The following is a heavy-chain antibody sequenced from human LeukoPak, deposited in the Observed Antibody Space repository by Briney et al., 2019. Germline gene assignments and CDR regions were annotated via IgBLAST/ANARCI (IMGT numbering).Heavy chain of an antibody. CDR1: GFTFSSYV. CDR2: LSGGGGVA. D-gene: IGHD4-23*01. V-gene: IGHV3-23*01. J-gene: IGHJ4*02. Sequence: GGSLRLSCAASGFTFSSYVMTWVRQPPGKGLEWVSSLSGGGGVAYYADSVKGRFTISRDNSKNTLFLQMNSLRAEDAAVYYCAKDSRVVTDTPGDYWGQGTLVTVSS. CDR3: AKDSRVVTDTPGDY.